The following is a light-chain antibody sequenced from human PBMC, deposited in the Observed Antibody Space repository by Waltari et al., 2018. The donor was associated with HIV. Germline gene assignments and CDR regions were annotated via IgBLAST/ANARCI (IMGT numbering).Light chain of an antibody. CDR2: GAS. Sequence: VFTQSPGTLSLSPGEKATLSCRASQSVNINYLAWYQHKPGQAPRLLIYGASSRATGIPDRFSGSGSGTDFTLTISRLEPEDSAVYYCQQYGGSPITFGQGTRLEIK. CDR1: QSVNINY. V-gene: IGKV3-20*01. CDR3: QQYGGSPIT. J-gene: IGKJ5*01.